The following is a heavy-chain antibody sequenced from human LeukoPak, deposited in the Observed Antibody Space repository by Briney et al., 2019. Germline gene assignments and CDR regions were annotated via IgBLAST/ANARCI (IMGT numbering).Heavy chain of an antibody. J-gene: IGHJ3*02. CDR1: GFTFSSYS. Sequence: GGSLRLSCAASGFTFSSYSMNWVRQAPGKGLEWVSSISSSSSYIYYADSVKGRFTISRDNAKNSLYLQMNSLRAEDTAVYYCARPSTQGRVAGAFDTWGQGTMVTVSS. CDR3: ARPSTQGRVAGAFDT. CDR2: ISSSSSYI. D-gene: IGHD6-19*01. V-gene: IGHV3-21*01.